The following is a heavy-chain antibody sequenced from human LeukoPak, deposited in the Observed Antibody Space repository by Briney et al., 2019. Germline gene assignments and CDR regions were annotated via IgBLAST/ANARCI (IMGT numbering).Heavy chain of an antibody. CDR2: INRDGSEQ. Sequence: GGSLRHSRAASGFSFISYILNWGRQAPGMGLEWVANINRDGSEQHYVESVKGRFTISRDNGRNSLYLQMDSLRVDDTAVYYCAKVGGWELQQVFDNWGQGTLVTVSS. D-gene: IGHD2-15*01. CDR1: GFSFISYI. V-gene: IGHV3-7*01. CDR3: AKVGGWELQQVFDN. J-gene: IGHJ4*02.